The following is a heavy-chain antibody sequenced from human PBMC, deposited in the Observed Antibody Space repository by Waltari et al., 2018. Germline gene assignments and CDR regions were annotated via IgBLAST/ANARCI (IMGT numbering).Heavy chain of an antibody. CDR2: ISGSGGST. CDR1: GFTFSSYA. CDR3: AKDPPIYSSSYMSEYFQH. Sequence: EVQLVESGGGLVQPGGSLRLSCAASGFTFSSYAMSWVRQAPGKGLEWVSAISGSGGSTYYADSVKGRFTISRDNSKNTLYLQMNSLRAEDTAVYYCAKDPPIYSSSYMSEYFQHWGQGTLVTVSS. V-gene: IGHV3-23*04. J-gene: IGHJ1*01. D-gene: IGHD6-6*01.